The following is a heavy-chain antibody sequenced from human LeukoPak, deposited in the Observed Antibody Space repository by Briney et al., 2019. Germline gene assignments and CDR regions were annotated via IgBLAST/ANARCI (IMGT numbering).Heavy chain of an antibody. CDR2: ISSSSSTI. D-gene: IGHD2-2*01. Sequence: PGGSLRLSCAASGFTFSSYSMNWVRQAPGKGLEWVSYISSSSSTIYYADSVKGRFTISRDNAKNSLYLQMNSLRAEDTAVYYCARSPNFPYCSSTSCSSYYFDYWGQGTLVTVSS. V-gene: IGHV3-48*01. CDR1: GFTFSSYS. CDR3: ARSPNFPYCSSTSCSSYYFDY. J-gene: IGHJ4*02.